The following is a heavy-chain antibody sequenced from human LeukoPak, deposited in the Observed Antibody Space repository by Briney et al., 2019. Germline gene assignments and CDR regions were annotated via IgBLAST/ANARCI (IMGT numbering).Heavy chain of an antibody. D-gene: IGHD2-2*01. J-gene: IGHJ6*02. CDR3: AREPPYCSSTSCYSGYYGMDV. V-gene: IGHV3-30-3*01. CDR1: GFTFSSYA. CDR2: ISYDGSNK. Sequence: GGSLRLSCAASGFTFSSYAMHWVRQAPGKGLEWVAVISYDGSNKYYADSVKGRFTISRDNSKNSLYLQMNSLRAEDTAVYYCAREPPYCSSTSCYSGYYGMDVWGQGTTVTVSS.